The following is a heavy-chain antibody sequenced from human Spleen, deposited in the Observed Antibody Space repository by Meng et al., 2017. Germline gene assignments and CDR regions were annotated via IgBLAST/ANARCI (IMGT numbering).Heavy chain of an antibody. Sequence: EVQLGESGGGLVKPGGSLRLSCAASGFTFSSYSMNWVRQAPGKGLEWVSSISSSSIYADSVKGRFTISRDNAKNSVYLQMNSLRAEDTAVYYCARGRVVVSATPSDYWGQGTLVTVSS. V-gene: IGHV3-21*01. D-gene: IGHD2-15*01. J-gene: IGHJ4*02. CDR2: ISSSSI. CDR1: GFTFSSYS. CDR3: ARGRVVVSATPSDY.